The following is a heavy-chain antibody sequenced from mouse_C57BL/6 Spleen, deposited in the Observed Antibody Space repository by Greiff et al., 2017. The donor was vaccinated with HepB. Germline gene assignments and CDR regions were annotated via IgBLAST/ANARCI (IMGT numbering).Heavy chain of an antibody. D-gene: IGHD1-1*01. J-gene: IGHJ4*01. CDR2: IYPGSGST. Sequence: QVQLQQPGAELVKPGASVKMSCKASGYTFTSYWITWVKQRPGQGLEWIGDIYPGSGSTNYNEKFKSKATLTVDTSSSTAYMQLISLTSEDSAVDYWARRPYYYGSSLGAMDYWGQGTSVTVSS. V-gene: IGHV1-55*01. CDR3: ARRPYYYGSSLGAMDY. CDR1: GYTFTSYW.